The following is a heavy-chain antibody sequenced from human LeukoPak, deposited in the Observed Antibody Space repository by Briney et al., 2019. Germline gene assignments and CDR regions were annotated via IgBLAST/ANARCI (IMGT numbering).Heavy chain of an antibody. J-gene: IGHJ4*02. CDR2: VDPEDGET. CDR1: GYTFTDYY. V-gene: IGHV1-69-2*01. CDR3: LNGRHSSGWHHIDY. D-gene: IGHD6-19*01. Sequence: SCKVSGYTFTDYYMHWVQQAPGKGLEWMGLVDPEDGETIYAEKFQGRVTITADTSTDTAYMELSSLRSEDTALYYCLNGRHSSGWHHIDYWGQGTLVTVSS.